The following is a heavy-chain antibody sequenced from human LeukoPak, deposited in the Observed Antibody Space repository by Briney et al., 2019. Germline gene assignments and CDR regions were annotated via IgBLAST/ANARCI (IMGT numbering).Heavy chain of an antibody. D-gene: IGHD6-19*01. CDR1: GGSISSYY. CDR3: ARGNSGWRYDSIDY. CDR2: IYTSGST. Sequence: SQTLSLTCTVSGGSISSYYWSWIRQPAGKGLEWIGRIYTSGSTNYNPSLKSRVTMSVDTSKNQFSLKLSSVTAADTAVYYCARGNSGWRYDSIDYWGQGTLVTVSS. V-gene: IGHV4-4*07. J-gene: IGHJ4*02.